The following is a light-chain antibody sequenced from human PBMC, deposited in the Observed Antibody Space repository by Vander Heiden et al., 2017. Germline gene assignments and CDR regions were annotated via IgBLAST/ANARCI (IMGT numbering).Light chain of an antibody. V-gene: IGKV1-39*01. J-gene: IGKJ2*01. CDR1: QTIRNS. CDR3: QQSYTTPRT. Sequence: DLQMTQSPSSLSASVGDRVPVTCRASQTIRNSLNWYQQKPGTAPRLLLYASSTLQSGVPSRFSGGGSGTDFTLTISDLQPEDFATYFCQQSYTTPRTFGQGTKVEI. CDR2: ASS.